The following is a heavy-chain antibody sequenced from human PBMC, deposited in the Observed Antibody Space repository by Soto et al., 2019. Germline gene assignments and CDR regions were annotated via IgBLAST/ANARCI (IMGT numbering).Heavy chain of an antibody. CDR1: SGSISSSNW. D-gene: IGHD6-13*01. V-gene: IGHV4-4*02. CDR3: ARDRAAAYRYFDY. J-gene: IGHJ4*02. Sequence: QVQLQESGPGLVKPSGTPSLTCAVSSGSISSSNWWSWVRQPPGKGLAWIGGISHSGSTNSNPSLKIRGPIAVDKYKNQFSLKLSSVTAADTAVYYCARDRAAAYRYFDYWGQGTLVTVSS. CDR2: ISHSGST.